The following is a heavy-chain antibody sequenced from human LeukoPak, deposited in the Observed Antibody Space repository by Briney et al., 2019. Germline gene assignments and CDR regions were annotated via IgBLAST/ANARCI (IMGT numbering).Heavy chain of an antibody. J-gene: IGHJ4*02. CDR3: ARDQGYSYGPSPFDY. CDR2: INPNSGGT. Sequence: ASVKVSCKASGYTFTGYYMHWVRQAPGQGLEWMGWINPNSGGTNYAQKFQGRVTMTRDTSISTAYMELSRLRSDDTAVYYCARDQGYSYGPSPFDYWGQGTLVTVSS. CDR1: GYTFTGYY. V-gene: IGHV1-2*02. D-gene: IGHD5-18*01.